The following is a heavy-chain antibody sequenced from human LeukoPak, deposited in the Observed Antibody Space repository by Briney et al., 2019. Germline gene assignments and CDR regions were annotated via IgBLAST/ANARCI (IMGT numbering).Heavy chain of an antibody. Sequence: GGSLRLSCAASGFNFSAYGMHWVRQAPGKGLEWVAFIRYDGNIKYYADSVKGRFTASRDNSKSTLYLQMNSLRPEDTGVYCCAKAAVATGYHYTYYMDVWGKGTTVTIS. CDR1: GFNFSAYG. V-gene: IGHV3-30*02. CDR3: AKAAVATGYHYTYYMDV. J-gene: IGHJ6*03. CDR2: IRYDGNIK. D-gene: IGHD1-1*01.